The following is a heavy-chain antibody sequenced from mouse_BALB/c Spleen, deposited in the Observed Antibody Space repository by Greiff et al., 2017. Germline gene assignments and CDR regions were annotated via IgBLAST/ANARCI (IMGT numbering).Heavy chain of an antibody. V-gene: IGHV5-17*02. CDR2: ISSGSSTI. CDR3: ARSDGNPFAY. J-gene: IGHJ3*01. D-gene: IGHD2-1*01. CDR1: GFTFSSFG. Sequence: EVQRVESGGGLVQPGGSRKLSCAASGFTFSSFGMHWVRQAPEKGLEWVAYISSGSSTIYYADTVKGRFTISRDNPKNTLFLQMTSLRSEDTAMYYCARSDGNPFAYWGQGTLVTVSA.